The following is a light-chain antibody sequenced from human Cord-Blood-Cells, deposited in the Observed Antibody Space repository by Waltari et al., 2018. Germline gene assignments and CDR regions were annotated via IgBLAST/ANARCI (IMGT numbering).Light chain of an antibody. CDR1: QSVSSY. CDR3: QQRSNWPPIT. J-gene: IGKJ5*01. Sequence: EIVLTQSPATLSLSPVERATLSCRASQSVSSYLAWYQQKPGQAPRLLIYDASNRATGIPARFSGSGSGTDFTLTISSLEPEGFAVYYCQQRSNWPPITFGQGTRLEIK. CDR2: DAS. V-gene: IGKV3-11*01.